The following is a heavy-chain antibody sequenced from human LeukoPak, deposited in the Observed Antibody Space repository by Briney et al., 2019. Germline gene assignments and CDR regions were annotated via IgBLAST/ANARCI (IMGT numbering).Heavy chain of an antibody. V-gene: IGHV7-4-1*02. Sequence: ASVKVSCKACGYTFTSYALIWVRQPPGQGLEWMGWINTNTGNPTYAQGFTGRFVFSLDTSVSTAYLQISSLKAEDTAVYYCARVATIRYYYYYYMDVWGKGTTVTVSS. CDR3: ARVATIRYYYYYYMDV. CDR1: GYTFTSYA. D-gene: IGHD5-12*01. J-gene: IGHJ6*03. CDR2: INTNTGNP.